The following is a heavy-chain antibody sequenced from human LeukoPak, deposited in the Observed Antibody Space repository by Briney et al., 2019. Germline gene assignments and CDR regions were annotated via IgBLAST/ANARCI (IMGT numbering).Heavy chain of an antibody. Sequence: ASVKVSCKASGGTFSSYAISWVRQAPGQGLEWMGRIIPILGLANYAQKFQGRVTITADKSTSTAYMELSSLRSEDTAVYYCARSFEGVRGVIMAEVNWFDPWGQGTLVTVSS. CDR1: GGTFSSYA. CDR2: IIPILGLA. J-gene: IGHJ5*02. CDR3: ARSFEGVRGVIMAEVNWFDP. V-gene: IGHV1-69*04. D-gene: IGHD3-10*01.